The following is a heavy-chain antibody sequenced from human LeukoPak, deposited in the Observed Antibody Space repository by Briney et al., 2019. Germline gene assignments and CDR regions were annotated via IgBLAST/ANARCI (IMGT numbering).Heavy chain of an antibody. D-gene: IGHD1/OR15-1a*01. J-gene: IGHJ4*02. CDR2: INAGNGNT. CDR1: GYTFTSYA. CDR3: ARWRTTYLDY. V-gene: IGHV1-3*01. Sequence: GASVKVSCKASGYTFTSYAMHWVRQAPGQRLEWMGWINAGNGNTKYSQKFQGRVTFTRDTSASTVYMEVSSLRSEDTAVYYCARWRTTYLDYWGQGTLVTVSS.